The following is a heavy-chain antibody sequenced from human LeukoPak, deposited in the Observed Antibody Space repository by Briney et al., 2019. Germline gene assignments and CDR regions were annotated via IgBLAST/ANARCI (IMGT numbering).Heavy chain of an antibody. CDR3: ARGDAYALNY. V-gene: IGHV3-74*01. CDR1: GFSFRSYW. J-gene: IGHJ4*02. CDR2: INNDGSTT. Sequence: GGSLRLSCGASGFSFRSYWMHWVRQAPGKGLVWVSRINNDGSTTADADSVKGRFTITRDNAKNTLYLQMNSLRAEDTAVYYCARGDAYALNYWGQGTLVTVSP. D-gene: IGHD2-2*01.